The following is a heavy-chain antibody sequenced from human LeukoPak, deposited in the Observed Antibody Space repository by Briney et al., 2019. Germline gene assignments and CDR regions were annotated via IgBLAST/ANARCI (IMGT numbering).Heavy chain of an antibody. CDR2: IKQDGSEK. CDR1: GFTISSYW. J-gene: IGHJ4*02. CDR3: ARDPIAAAGITFDH. D-gene: IGHD6-13*01. Sequence: GGSLSLSCAASGFTISSYWMSWVRQAPGKGLEWVANIKQDGSEKYYVDSVKGRFTISRDNAKNSLYPQMNSLRAEDTAVYYCARDPIAAAGITFDHWGQGTLVTVSS. V-gene: IGHV3-7*03.